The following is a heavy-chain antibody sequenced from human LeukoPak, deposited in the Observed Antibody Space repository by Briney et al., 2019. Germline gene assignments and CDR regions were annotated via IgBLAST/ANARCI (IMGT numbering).Heavy chain of an antibody. V-gene: IGHV1-2*02. J-gene: IGHJ3*02. CDR1: GYTFTSYG. Sequence: GASVKVSCKASGYTFTSYGISWVRQAPGQGLEWMGWVNSYIGVTDYAQKFEGRVTMTRDTSISTDYMELSRLTSDDTAVYYCASITVFGVSPTQGAFDIWGQGTMVTVSS. CDR3: ASITVFGVSPTQGAFDI. CDR2: VNSYIGVT. D-gene: IGHD3-3*01.